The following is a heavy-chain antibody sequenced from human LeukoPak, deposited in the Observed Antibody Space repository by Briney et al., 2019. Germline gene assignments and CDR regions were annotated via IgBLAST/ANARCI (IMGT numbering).Heavy chain of an antibody. D-gene: IGHD5-18*01. V-gene: IGHV7-4-1*02. CDR3: ARVPGGDTAMAGDY. CDR1: GYTFTSYA. Sequence: ASVKVSCKASGYTFTSYAMNWVRQAPGQGLEWMGWINPNTGNPTYAQGFTGRFVFSLDTSVSTTYLQISSLKAEDTAVYYCARVPGGDTAMAGDYWGQGTLVTVSS. J-gene: IGHJ4*02. CDR2: INPNTGNP.